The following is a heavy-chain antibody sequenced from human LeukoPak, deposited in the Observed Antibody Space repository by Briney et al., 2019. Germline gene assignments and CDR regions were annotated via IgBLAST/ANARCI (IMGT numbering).Heavy chain of an antibody. J-gene: IGHJ4*02. CDR2: ISGSGGST. CDR1: GFTVSSNY. V-gene: IGHV3-23*01. CDR3: AKDLHSGGDY. D-gene: IGHD3-16*01. Sequence: GGSLRLSCAASGFTVSSNYMSWVRQAPGKGLEWVSAISGSGGSTYYADSVKGRFTISRDNSKNTLYLQMNSLRAEDTAVYYCAKDLHSGGDYWGQGTLVTVSS.